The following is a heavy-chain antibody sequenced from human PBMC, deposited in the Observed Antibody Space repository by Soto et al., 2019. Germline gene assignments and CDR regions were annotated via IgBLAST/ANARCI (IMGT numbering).Heavy chain of an antibody. CDR1: GYTLTELS. D-gene: IGHD3-10*01. CDR3: ARDKAWLLWFGEKSYYGMDG. V-gene: IGHV1-24*01. J-gene: IGHJ6*02. CDR2: FDPEDGET. Sequence: ASVKVSCKVSGYTLTELSMHWVRQAPGKGLEWMGGFDPEDGETIYAQKFQGRVTMTEDTSTDTAYMELSSLRSEDTAVYYCARDKAWLLWFGEKSYYGMDGWGQGTTVTVAS.